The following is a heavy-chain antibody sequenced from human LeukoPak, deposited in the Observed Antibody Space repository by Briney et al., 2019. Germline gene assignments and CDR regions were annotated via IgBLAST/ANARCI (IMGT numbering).Heavy chain of an antibody. CDR3: ARDRLFAPFDP. CDR1: GYTFTSYG. CDR2: IITYSGNT. J-gene: IGHJ5*02. Sequence: ASVKVSCKASGYTFTSYGISWVRQAPGQGLEWMGWIITYSGNTNYAQKLQGRVTMTTDTSTSTAYMELRSLRSDDTAVYYCARDRLFAPFDPWGQGTLVTVSS. D-gene: IGHD3-3*01. V-gene: IGHV1-18*01.